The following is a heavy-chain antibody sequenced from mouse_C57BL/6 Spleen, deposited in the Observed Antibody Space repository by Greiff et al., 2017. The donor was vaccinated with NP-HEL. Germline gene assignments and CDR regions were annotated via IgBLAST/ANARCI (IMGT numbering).Heavy chain of an antibody. CDR1: GFSLSTFGMG. Sequence: QVTLKESGPGILQPSQTLSLTCSFSGFSLSTFGMGVGWIRQPSGKGLEWLAHIWWGDDKYYNPALKSRLTISKDTSKNQVFLKIANGDTADTATDYRARANWDEDYFDDWGQGTTLTVSS. CDR2: IWWGDDK. D-gene: IGHD4-1*01. J-gene: IGHJ2*01. V-gene: IGHV8-8*01. CDR3: ARANWDEDYFDD.